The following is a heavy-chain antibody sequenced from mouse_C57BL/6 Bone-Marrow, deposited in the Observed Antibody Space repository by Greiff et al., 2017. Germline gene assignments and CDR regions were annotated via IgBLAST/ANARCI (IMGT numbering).Heavy chain of an antibody. CDR3: ARWGAYSKRWVAY. CDR1: GYTFTSYG. V-gene: IGHV1-81*01. D-gene: IGHD2-5*01. Sequence: LQESGAELARPGASVKLSCKASGYTFTSYGISWVKQRTGQGLEWIGEFYPRSGNTYYNETFKGKATLTADKSSSTAYMELRSLTSEDSAVYFCARWGAYSKRWVAYWGQGTLVTVSA. CDR2: FYPRSGNT. J-gene: IGHJ3*01.